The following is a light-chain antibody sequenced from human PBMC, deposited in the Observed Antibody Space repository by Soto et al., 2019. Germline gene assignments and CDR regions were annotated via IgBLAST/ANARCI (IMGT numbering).Light chain of an antibody. CDR3: ISYTSSTSLA. Sequence: QSVLTQPASVSGSPGQSITISCTGTSNDVGANNYVSWYQRHPDKAPKILIYEAVNRPSGVSHRFSGSKSGNTASLTISGLQAEDEAEYFCISYTSSTSLAFGGGTKLTVL. CDR2: EAV. CDR1: SNDVGANNY. V-gene: IGLV2-14*01. J-gene: IGLJ2*01.